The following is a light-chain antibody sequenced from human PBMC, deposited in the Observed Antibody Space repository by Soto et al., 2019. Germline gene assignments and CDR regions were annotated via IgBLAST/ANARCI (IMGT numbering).Light chain of an antibody. Sequence: DIQLTQSPSFLSASVGDRVTITCRASQGISSFIAWYQQKPGKAPKLLIHTASTLQSGVPSRFSGSGSGTEFPLTISSLQPEDFATYYCQHRHSYPITFGQGTRLEIK. CDR1: QGISSF. CDR2: TAS. V-gene: IGKV1-9*01. J-gene: IGKJ5*01. CDR3: QHRHSYPIT.